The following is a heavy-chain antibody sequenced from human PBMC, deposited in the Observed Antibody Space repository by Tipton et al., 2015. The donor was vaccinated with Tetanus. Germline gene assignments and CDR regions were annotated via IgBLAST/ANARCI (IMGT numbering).Heavy chain of an antibody. CDR2: VSSSGSII. CDR3: ARANNEFPKKGPLDS. D-gene: IGHD1-1*01. CDR1: GFKFGDFY. Sequence: SLRLSCAASGFKFGDFYMSWIRQAPGKGLEWLAHVSSSGSIIHYADSVKDRFAVSRDNAHNSLHLEIYNLRAEDTAVYYCARANNEFPKKGPLDSWGQGSLVIVSS. J-gene: IGHJ4*02. V-gene: IGHV3-11*01.